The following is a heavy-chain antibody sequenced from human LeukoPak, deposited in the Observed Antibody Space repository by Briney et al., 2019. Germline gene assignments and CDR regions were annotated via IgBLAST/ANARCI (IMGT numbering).Heavy chain of an antibody. D-gene: IGHD2-15*01. CDR2: IKQDGSEK. Sequence: GGSLRLSCAASGFTFSSYWMSWVRQAPGKGLESVANIKQDGSEKYYVDSVKGRFTISRDNAKNSLYLQMNSLRAEDTAVYYCARQHCSGGSCYSKWDYYYMDVWGKGTTVTVSS. J-gene: IGHJ6*03. V-gene: IGHV3-7*01. CDR1: GFTFSSYW. CDR3: ARQHCSGGSCYSKWDYYYMDV.